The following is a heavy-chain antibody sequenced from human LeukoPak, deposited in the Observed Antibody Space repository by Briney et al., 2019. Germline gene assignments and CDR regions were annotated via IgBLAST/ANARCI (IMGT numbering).Heavy chain of an antibody. CDR2: INHSGST. Sequence: SETLSLTCTVSGDSISSSDYYWGWIRQPPGKGLEWIGEINHSGSTNYNPSLKSRVTISVDTSKNQFSLKLSSVTAADTAVYYCARRRGSPMVRGSRENWFDPWGQGTLVTVSS. V-gene: IGHV4-39*07. J-gene: IGHJ5*02. CDR1: GDSISSSDYY. CDR3: ARRRGSPMVRGSRENWFDP. D-gene: IGHD3-10*01.